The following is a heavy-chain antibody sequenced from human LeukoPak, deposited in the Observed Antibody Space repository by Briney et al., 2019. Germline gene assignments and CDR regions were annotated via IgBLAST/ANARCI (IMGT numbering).Heavy chain of an antibody. D-gene: IGHD3-10*01. V-gene: IGHV4-39*02. CDR3: AREIIWARGAFDL. CDR2: IYYSGSP. CDR1: GGSISNNNYY. J-gene: IGHJ3*01. Sequence: TSETLSLTCTVSGGSISNNNYYWAWIRQPPGKGLECIGSIYYSGSPYYNPSLKSRVTISVDTSKNSFSLKMTSVTAADTAVYYCAREIIWARGAFDLWGQGTRITVSS.